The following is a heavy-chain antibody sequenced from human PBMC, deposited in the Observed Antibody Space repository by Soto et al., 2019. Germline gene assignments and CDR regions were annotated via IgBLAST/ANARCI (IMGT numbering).Heavy chain of an antibody. CDR3: ARERAAVAGRYYYGMDV. Sequence: SVKVSCKASGGTFSNYAISWVRQAPGQGLEWMGWIIPIFGTANYAQKSQGRVTITADESTSTAYMELSSLRSEDTAVYYCARERAAVAGRYYYGMDVWGQGTTVTVSS. J-gene: IGHJ6*02. D-gene: IGHD6-19*01. V-gene: IGHV1-69*13. CDR2: IIPIFGTA. CDR1: GGTFSNYA.